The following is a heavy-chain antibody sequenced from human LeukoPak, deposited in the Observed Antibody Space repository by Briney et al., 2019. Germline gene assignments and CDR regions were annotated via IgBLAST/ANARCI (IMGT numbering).Heavy chain of an antibody. V-gene: IGHV4-59*01. D-gene: IGHD5-18*01. CDR3: ARGVTGYSYVNYFDY. J-gene: IGHJ4*02. Sequence: PSETLSLTCTVSGGSISSYYWSWIRQPPGKGLEWIGYIYYSGSTNYNPSLKSRVTISVDTSKNQFSLKLSSVTAADTAVYYCARGVTGYSYVNYFDYWGQGTLVTVSS. CDR2: IYYSGST. CDR1: GGSISSYY.